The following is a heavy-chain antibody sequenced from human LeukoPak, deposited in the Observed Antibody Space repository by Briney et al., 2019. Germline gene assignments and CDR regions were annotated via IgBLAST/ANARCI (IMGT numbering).Heavy chain of an antibody. CDR2: INHSGST. D-gene: IGHD6-6*01. CDR1: GGSFSGYY. V-gene: IGHV4-34*01. CDR3: ARGRGRGIAALSTASFDP. J-gene: IGHJ5*02. Sequence: PSETLSLTCAVYGGSFSGYYWSWIRQPPGKGLEWIGEINHSGSTNYNPSLKSRVTISVDTSKNQFSLKLSSVTAADTAVYYCARGRGRGIAALSTASFDPWGQGTLVTVSS.